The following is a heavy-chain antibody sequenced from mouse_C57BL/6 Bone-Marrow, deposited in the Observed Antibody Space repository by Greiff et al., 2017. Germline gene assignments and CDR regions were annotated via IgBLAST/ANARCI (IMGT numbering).Heavy chain of an antibody. V-gene: IGHV5-6*02. CDR3: ARRRGFAY. CDR2: ISSGGSYT. Sequence: EVKLVESGGDLVKPGGSLKLSCAASGFTFSSYGMSWVRQTPDKRLEWVATISSGGSYTYYPDSVKGRFTISRDNAKNTLYLQRSSLKSEYTAMYYCARRRGFAYWGQGTLVTVSA. CDR1: GFTFSSYG. J-gene: IGHJ3*01.